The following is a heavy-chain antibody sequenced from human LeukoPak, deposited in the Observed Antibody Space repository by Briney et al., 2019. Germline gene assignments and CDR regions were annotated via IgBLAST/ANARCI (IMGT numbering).Heavy chain of an antibody. D-gene: IGHD4-23*01. Sequence: GCSLRLSCAASGFTFSSYAMSWVRQAAGKGLDWASAFSGSGGYTCYADSVKGRFTISRDNSKNTLYLQMNSLRAEDTAVYYCAKDQYGRNPQYYFDYWGQGTLVTVSS. V-gene: IGHV3-23*01. CDR1: GFTFSSYA. J-gene: IGHJ4*02. CDR2: FSGSGGYT. CDR3: AKDQYGRNPQYYFDY.